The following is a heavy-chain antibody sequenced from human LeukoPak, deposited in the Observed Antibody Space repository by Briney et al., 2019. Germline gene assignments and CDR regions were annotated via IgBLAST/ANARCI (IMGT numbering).Heavy chain of an antibody. V-gene: IGHV1-18*01. CDR2: ISAYNGNT. CDR1: GGTFSSYA. J-gene: IGHJ4*02. CDR3: AVGYSYGVTDY. Sequence: ASVKVSCKASGGTFSSYAISWVRQAPGQGLEWMGWISAYNGNTNYAQKLQGRVTMTTDTSTSTAYMELRSLRSDDTAVYYCAVGYSYGVTDYWGQGTLVTVSS. D-gene: IGHD5-18*01.